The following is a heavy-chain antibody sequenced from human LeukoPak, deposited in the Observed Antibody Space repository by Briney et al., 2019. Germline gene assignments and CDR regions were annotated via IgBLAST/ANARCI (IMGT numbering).Heavy chain of an antibody. J-gene: IGHJ4*02. V-gene: IGHV4-39*01. CDR3: ARLLLEWFFDY. Sequence: PETLSLTCTVSGGSISSSSYYWGWIRQPPGKGLEWIGSIYYSGSTYYNPSLKSRVTISVDTSKNQFSLKLSSVTAADTAVYYCARLLLEWFFDYWGQETLVTVSS. CDR1: GGSISSSSYY. CDR2: IYYSGST. D-gene: IGHD3-3*01.